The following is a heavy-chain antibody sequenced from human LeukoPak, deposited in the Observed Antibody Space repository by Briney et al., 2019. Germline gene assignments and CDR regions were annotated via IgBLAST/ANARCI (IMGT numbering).Heavy chain of an antibody. Sequence: SVKVSCKASGGAFHTHVIHWVRQAPGQGLEWMGRIIPMRDMTNYAQKFQGRLLITADKSRSTAYMELSSLRSDDTAVYYCARGKYCSGGECYSVRTSYNWLDPRGQGTVVTVSS. J-gene: IGHJ5*02. CDR1: GGAFHTHV. CDR2: IIPMRDMT. V-gene: IGHV1-69*04. D-gene: IGHD2-15*01. CDR3: ARGKYCSGGECYSVRTSYNWLDP.